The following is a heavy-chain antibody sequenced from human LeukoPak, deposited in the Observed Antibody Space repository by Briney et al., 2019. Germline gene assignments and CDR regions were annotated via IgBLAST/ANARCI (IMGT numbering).Heavy chain of an antibody. CDR1: APTFSNAW. J-gene: IGHJ4*02. Sequence: GGCLRLSCAPSAPTFSNAWTSWVRPASGEGLEWVVRIKSNTDVGTTDYAAPVKGRYSISRDDSENTLFLQMNSLITEDTAVYDCTTDGLMVRGVMHNDWGQGALVTVSS. CDR2: IKSNTDVGTT. CDR3: TTDGLMVRGVMHND. V-gene: IGHV3-15*01. D-gene: IGHD3-10*01.